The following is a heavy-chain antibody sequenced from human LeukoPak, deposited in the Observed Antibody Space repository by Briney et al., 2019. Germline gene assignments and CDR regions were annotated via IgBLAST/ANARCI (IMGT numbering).Heavy chain of an antibody. CDR1: GFTFSNYG. J-gene: IGHJ3*02. D-gene: IGHD4-17*01. Sequence: GGSLTLSCVASGFTFSNYGMHWVRQAPGKGLEWVAVISYDGRHKYYADSVKGRFTISRDNSKNTLYLQMNSLRAEDTAVYYCARAAVTTDAFDIWGRGTIGTVSS. CDR2: ISYDGRHK. CDR3: ARAAVTTDAFDI. V-gene: IGHV3-30*03.